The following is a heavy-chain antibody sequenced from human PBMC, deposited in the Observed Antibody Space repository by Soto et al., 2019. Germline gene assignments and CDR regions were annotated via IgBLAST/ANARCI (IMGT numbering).Heavy chain of an antibody. CDR1: GGSISSYY. Sequence: SETLSLTCTVSGGSISSYYWSWIRQPPGKGLEWIGYIYYSGSTNYNPSLKSRVTISVDTSKNQFSLKLSSVTAADTAVYYCARAEAYYDILTGYPDWGQGTLVTVSS. D-gene: IGHD3-9*01. CDR3: ARAEAYYDILTGYPD. CDR2: IYYSGST. J-gene: IGHJ4*02. V-gene: IGHV4-59*01.